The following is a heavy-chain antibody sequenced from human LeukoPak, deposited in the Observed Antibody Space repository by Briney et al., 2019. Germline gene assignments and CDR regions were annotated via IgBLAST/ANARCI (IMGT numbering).Heavy chain of an antibody. CDR3: ARENYYYDSSGYYDY. CDR2: IKQDGSEK. V-gene: IGHV3-7*01. D-gene: IGHD3-22*01. CDR1: GFTFSSYW. J-gene: IGHJ4*02. Sequence: GGSLRLSCAASGFTFSSYWMSWVRQAPGKGLEWVANIKQDGSEKYYVDSVKGRFTISRDNAKNSLYLQMNSLRAEDTAVDYCARENYYYDSSGYYDYWGQGTLVTVSS.